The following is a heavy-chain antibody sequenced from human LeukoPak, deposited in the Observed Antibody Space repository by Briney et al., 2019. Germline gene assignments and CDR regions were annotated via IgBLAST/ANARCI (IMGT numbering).Heavy chain of an antibody. CDR1: GGSFSGYY. J-gene: IGHJ4*02. CDR3: ASNLGVFYYDSSGFKY. D-gene: IGHD3-22*01. CDR2: INHSGST. Sequence: PSETLSLTCAVYGGSFSGYYWSWIRQPPGKGLVWIGEINHSGSTNYNPSLKSRVTISVDTSKNQFSLKLSSVTAADTAVYYCASNLGVFYYDSSGFKYWGQGTLVTVSS. V-gene: IGHV4-34*01.